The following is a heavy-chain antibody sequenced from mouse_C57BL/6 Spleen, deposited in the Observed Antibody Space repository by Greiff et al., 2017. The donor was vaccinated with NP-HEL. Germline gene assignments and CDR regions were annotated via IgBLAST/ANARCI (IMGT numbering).Heavy chain of an antibody. J-gene: IGHJ1*03. V-gene: IGHV1-52*01. Sequence: QVQLKQPGAELVRPGSSVKLSCKASGYTFTSYWMHWVKQRPIQGLEWIGNIDPSDSETHYNQKFKDKATLTVDKSSSTAYMQLSSLTSEDSAVYYCARKGLYYGSSHWYFDVWGTGTTVTVSS. D-gene: IGHD1-1*01. CDR3: ARKGLYYGSSHWYFDV. CDR1: GYTFTSYW. CDR2: IDPSDSET.